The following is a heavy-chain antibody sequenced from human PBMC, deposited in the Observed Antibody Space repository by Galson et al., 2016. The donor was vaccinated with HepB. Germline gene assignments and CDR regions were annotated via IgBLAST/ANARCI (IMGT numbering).Heavy chain of an antibody. D-gene: IGHD1-26*01. CDR1: GFSVNTYA. V-gene: IGHV3-30-3*01. CDR2: LSTNGLSQ. CDR3: ARDAWEVNALDI. J-gene: IGHJ3*02. Sequence: SLRLSCAASGFSVNTYAVNWVRQAPGKGLEWVAVLSTNGLSQHYADSGKGRFTISKDNSKNTLYLQMNSLRAEDTAVYYCARDAWEVNALDIWGQGTMVTVSS.